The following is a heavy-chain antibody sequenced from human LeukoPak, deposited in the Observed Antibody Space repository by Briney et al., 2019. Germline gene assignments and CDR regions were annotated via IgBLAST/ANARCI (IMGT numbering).Heavy chain of an antibody. J-gene: IGHJ3*02. CDR3: ARDSGYDTLTGYYSRDAFDI. CDR1: GGSISSYY. CDR2: IYYSGST. Sequence: SETLSLTSTVSGGSISSYYWSWIRQPPGKGLEWIGYIYYSGSTNYNPSLKSRVTISVDTSKNQFSLKLSSVTAADTAVYYCARDSGYDTLTGYYSRDAFDIWGQGTMVTVSS. V-gene: IGHV4-59*01. D-gene: IGHD3-9*01.